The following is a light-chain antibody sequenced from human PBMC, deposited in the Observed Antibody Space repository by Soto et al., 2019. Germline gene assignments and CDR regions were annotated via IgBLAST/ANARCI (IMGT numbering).Light chain of an antibody. CDR2: DAS. CDR1: QSVSSF. Sequence: EIVLTQSPATLSLSPGERATLSCRASQSVSSFLAWYQQKPGQPPRLLIYDASNRATGIPARFSGSGSGTEFTLTSSSLEPEDFAVYYCQQRSNWPPLTFGGGTKVEIK. J-gene: IGKJ4*01. CDR3: QQRSNWPPLT. V-gene: IGKV3-11*01.